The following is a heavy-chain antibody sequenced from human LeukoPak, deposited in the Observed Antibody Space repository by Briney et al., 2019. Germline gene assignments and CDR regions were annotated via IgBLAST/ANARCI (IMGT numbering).Heavy chain of an antibody. Sequence: ASVKVSCKASGYTFTGYYMHWVRQAPGQGLEWMGWINPNSGGTNYAQKLQGRVSMTTDTSTSAAYMDLRSLRSDDTAVYYCARDLRYSSGWSASGMDVWGKGTTVTISS. D-gene: IGHD6-19*01. CDR1: GYTFTGYY. J-gene: IGHJ6*03. V-gene: IGHV1-2*02. CDR2: INPNSGGT. CDR3: ARDLRYSSGWSASGMDV.